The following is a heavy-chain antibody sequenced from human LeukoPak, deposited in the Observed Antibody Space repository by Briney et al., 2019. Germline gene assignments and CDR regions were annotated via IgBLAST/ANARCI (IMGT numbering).Heavy chain of an antibody. CDR2: IYTSGST. Sequence: SETLSLTCTVSGNSFGDYYWSWIRQPAGKGLEWIGRIYTSGSTTYNPSLKSRVTISVDTSKNQFSLKLISVTAADTAVYYCASNWMSSSYYFGYWGQGTLVTVSS. D-gene: IGHD3-22*01. CDR1: GNSFGDYY. J-gene: IGHJ4*02. CDR3: ASNWMSSSYYFGY. V-gene: IGHV4-4*07.